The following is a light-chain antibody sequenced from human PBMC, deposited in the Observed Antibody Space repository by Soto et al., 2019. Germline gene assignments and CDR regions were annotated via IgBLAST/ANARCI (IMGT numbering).Light chain of an antibody. Sequence: EIVLTQSPATLSVSPGERVTLSRRASQSVDISLAWYQQKPGQAPRLLIYGASTRATDMPGTFSGRGSGTEFTLTISSLRPEDFGVYYCQQYRSWPRTFGQGTKVDIK. V-gene: IGKV3-15*01. CDR3: QQYRSWPRT. J-gene: IGKJ1*01. CDR1: QSVDIS. CDR2: GAS.